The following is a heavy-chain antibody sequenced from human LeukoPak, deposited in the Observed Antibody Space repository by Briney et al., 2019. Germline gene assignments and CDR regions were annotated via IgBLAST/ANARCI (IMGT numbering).Heavy chain of an antibody. CDR3: ARVPAPYSYDTNPCDS. CDR2: IYTSGST. Sequence: PSETLSLTCTVSGDSISSGSYYWSWIRQPAGKGLEWIGRIYTSGSTNYNPSLKSRVTISVDTSKNHFSLKLTSVTAADTAVYYCARVPAPYSYDTNPCDSWGQGTLVTVSS. V-gene: IGHV4-61*02. J-gene: IGHJ4*02. CDR1: GDSISSGSYY. D-gene: IGHD3-22*01.